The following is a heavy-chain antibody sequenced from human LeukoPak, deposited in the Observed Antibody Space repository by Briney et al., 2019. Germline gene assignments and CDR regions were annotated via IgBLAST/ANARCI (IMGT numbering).Heavy chain of an antibody. V-gene: IGHV1-2*02. CDR2: INPNSGGT. CDR3: ARVSVAGGF. D-gene: IGHD6-19*01. J-gene: IGHJ1*01. CDR1: GYPFTDYY. Sequence: ASVKVSCKASGYPFTDYYVQWVRQAPGQGLEWMGWINPNSGGTNYAQKFQGRVTTTRDTSISTAYMELSRLTSDDTAVYYCARVSVAGGFWGQGTLVTVSS.